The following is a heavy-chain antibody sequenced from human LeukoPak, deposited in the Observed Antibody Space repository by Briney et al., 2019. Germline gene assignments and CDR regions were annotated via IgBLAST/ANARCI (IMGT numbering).Heavy chain of an antibody. V-gene: IGHV3-30-3*01. D-gene: IGHD2-2*01. CDR3: AAVSSKDAFDI. Sequence: GGSLRLSCAACGFTFSSYAMHWVRQAPGKGLEGVAVISYDGSNKYYADSVKGRFTISRDNSKNTLYLQMNSLRAEDTAVYYCAAVSSKDAFDIWGQGTMVTVSS. CDR2: ISYDGSNK. J-gene: IGHJ3*02. CDR1: GFTFSSYA.